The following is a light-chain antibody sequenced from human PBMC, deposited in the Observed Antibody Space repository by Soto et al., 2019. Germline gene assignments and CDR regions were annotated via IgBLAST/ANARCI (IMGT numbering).Light chain of an antibody. CDR2: DVS. J-gene: IGKJ5*01. CDR1: ETISDY. CDR3: QQYDNYDIT. Sequence: IQMTQSPSSLSASVGDRVTITCRSSETISDYLNWYQQKPGKAPKLLIYDVSNLETGVPSRFSGSGSETHFTLTINSLQPEDIATYYCQQYDNYDITFGQGTRLEIK. V-gene: IGKV1-33*01.